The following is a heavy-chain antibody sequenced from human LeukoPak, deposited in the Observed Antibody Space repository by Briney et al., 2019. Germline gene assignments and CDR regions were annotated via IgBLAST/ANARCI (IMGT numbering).Heavy chain of an antibody. CDR3: ARAPSSTNIYYHYHYMDV. J-gene: IGHJ6*03. CDR1: GFTFSSYW. CDR2: IKQDGSEK. V-gene: IGHV3-7*01. Sequence: GGSLRLSCAASGFTFSSYWMSWVRQAPGKGLEWVANIKQDGSEKYYVDSVKGRFTISRDNAKNSLYLQMDSLGAEDTAVYFCARAPSSTNIYYHYHYMDVWGKGTTVTVSS. D-gene: IGHD2-2*01.